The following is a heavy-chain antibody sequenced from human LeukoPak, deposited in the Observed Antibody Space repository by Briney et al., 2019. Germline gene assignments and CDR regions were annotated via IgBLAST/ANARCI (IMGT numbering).Heavy chain of an antibody. CDR1: EFTFSSYA. V-gene: IGHV3-23*01. CDR2: ISGSGGST. CDR3: AKDFGVVITYYFDY. J-gene: IGHJ4*02. D-gene: IGHD3-3*01. Sequence: PGGSLRLSCAASEFTFSSYAMSWVRQAPGKGLEWVSAISGSGGSTYYADSVKGRFTISRDNSKNTLYLQMNSLRAEDTAVYYCAKDFGVVITYYFDYWGQGTLVTVSS.